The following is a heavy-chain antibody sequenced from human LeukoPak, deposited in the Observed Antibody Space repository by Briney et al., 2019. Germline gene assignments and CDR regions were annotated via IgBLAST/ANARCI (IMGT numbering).Heavy chain of an antibody. CDR2: INGGGGST. D-gene: IGHD2-15*01. J-gene: IGHJ4*01. Sequence: PGGSLRLSCAASGFTFSSYVMSWVRQAPGKGPEWVSGINGGGGSTFYAESVTGRFTISRDSSKNTLFLQMNTLRAEDTAVYYCVKDGRRSPPCWGQEPWSPSPQ. CDR1: GFTFSSYV. V-gene: IGHV3-23*01. CDR3: VKDGRRSPPC.